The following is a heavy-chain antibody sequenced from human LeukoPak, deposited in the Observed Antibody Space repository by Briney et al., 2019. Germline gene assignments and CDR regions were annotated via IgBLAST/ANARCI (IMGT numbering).Heavy chain of an antibody. Sequence: SVKVSCKASGGTFSSYAISWVRQAPGQGLEWMGGIIPIFGTAIYAQKFQGRVTMTEDTSTDTAYMELSSLRSEDTAVYYCATEAARGGDYYDSSGYYENYWGQGTLVTVSS. D-gene: IGHD3-22*01. CDR3: ATEAARGGDYYDSSGYYENY. CDR1: GGTFSSYA. J-gene: IGHJ4*02. V-gene: IGHV1-69*06. CDR2: IIPIFGTA.